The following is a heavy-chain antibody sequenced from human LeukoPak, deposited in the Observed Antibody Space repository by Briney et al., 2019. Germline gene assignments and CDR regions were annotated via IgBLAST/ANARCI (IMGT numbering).Heavy chain of an antibody. J-gene: IGHJ4*02. CDR1: GFTFSSQA. D-gene: IGHD6-13*01. Sequence: GGSLRLSCAVSGFTFSSQAMSWVRQAPGKGLEWVSTITSSGVNTYYADSVKGRFTISRDNSKNTLYLQMDSLRAEDTAVFYCAKRVVSSSSKYFDYWGQGTLVTVSS. CDR3: AKRVVSSSSKYFDY. CDR2: ITSSGVNT. V-gene: IGHV3-23*01.